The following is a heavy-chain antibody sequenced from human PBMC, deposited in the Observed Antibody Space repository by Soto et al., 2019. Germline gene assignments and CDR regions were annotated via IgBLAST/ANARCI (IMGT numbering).Heavy chain of an antibody. CDR2: INTHNGHT. J-gene: IGHJ4*02. CDR3: ARTDTWAY. Sequence: QVHLVQSGAEVKMPGASVKVSCKTSGYTFTDYSMNWVRQAPGQRLEWMGWINTHNGHTQYSPRFDDRVTMTTDPSTSTAYMELKGLRSDDTAVYYCARTDTWAYWGQGTLFTVSA. CDR1: GYTFTDYS. D-gene: IGHD5-18*01. V-gene: IGHV1-18*04.